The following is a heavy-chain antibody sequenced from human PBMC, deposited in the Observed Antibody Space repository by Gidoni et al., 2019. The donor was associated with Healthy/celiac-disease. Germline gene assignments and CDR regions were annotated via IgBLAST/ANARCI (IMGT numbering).Heavy chain of an antibody. Sequence: EVQLVESGGGLIQPGGSLRLSCAASGFTVSSNYMSWVRQAPGKGLEWVSVIYSGGSTYYADSVKGRFTISRDNSKNTLYLQMNSLRAEDTAVYYCARDPPLDGLIYFQHWGQGTLVTVSS. CDR1: GFTVSSNY. V-gene: IGHV3-53*01. J-gene: IGHJ1*01. D-gene: IGHD3-16*01. CDR3: ARDPPLDGLIYFQH. CDR2: IYSGGST.